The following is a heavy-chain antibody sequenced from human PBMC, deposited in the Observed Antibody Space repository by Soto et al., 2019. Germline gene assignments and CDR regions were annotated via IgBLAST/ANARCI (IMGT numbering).Heavy chain of an antibody. CDR3: ARYRGVLKGGYCSGGSCYVDP. CDR1: GFTFSDYY. D-gene: IGHD2-15*01. V-gene: IGHV3-11*01. J-gene: IGHJ5*02. CDR2: ISSSGSTI. Sequence: GGSLRLSCAASGFTFSDYYMSWIRQAPGKGLEWVSYISSSGSTIYYADSVKGRFTISRDNAKNSLYLQMNSLRAEDTAVYYCARYRGVLKGGYCSGGSCYVDPWGQGTLVTVSS.